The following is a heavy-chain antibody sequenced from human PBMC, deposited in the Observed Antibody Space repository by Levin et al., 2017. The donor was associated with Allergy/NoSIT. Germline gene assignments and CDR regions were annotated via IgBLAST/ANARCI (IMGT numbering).Heavy chain of an antibody. J-gene: IGHJ3*02. CDR3: AKCSGPWGGAFDI. D-gene: IGHD2-15*01. Sequence: GGSLRLSCAASGFTFDDYAMHWVRQAPGKGLEWVSGISWNSGSIGYADSVKGRFTISRDNAKNSLYLQMNSVRAEDTALYYCAKCSGPWGGAFDIWGQGTMVTVSS. CDR1: GFTFDDYA. CDR2: ISWNSGSI. V-gene: IGHV3-9*01.